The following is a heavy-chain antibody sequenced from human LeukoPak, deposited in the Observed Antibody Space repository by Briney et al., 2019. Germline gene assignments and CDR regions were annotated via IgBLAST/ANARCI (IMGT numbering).Heavy chain of an antibody. J-gene: IGHJ4*02. Sequence: ASETLSLTCTVSGGSISSDYWSWIRQPPGKGLEWIGYIYYSGSTNYNPSLKGRATISVDTSKNQFSLKLSSVTAADTAVYYCARAPGRGDDASDDYWGQGTVVTVSS. V-gene: IGHV4-59*01. CDR1: GGSISSDY. CDR2: IYYSGST. D-gene: IGHD2-21*02. CDR3: ARAPGRGDDASDDY.